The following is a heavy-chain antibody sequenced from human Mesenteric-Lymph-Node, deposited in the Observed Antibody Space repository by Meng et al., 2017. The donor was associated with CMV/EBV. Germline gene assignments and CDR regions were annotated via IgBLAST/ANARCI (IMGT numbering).Heavy chain of an antibody. CDR2: IYYSGST. J-gene: IGHJ6*02. Sequence: SETLSLTCTVSGGSISSSSYYWGWIRQPPGKGLEWIGSIYYSGSTNYNPSLKSRVTISVDTSKNQFSLKLSSVTAADTAVYYCARGGVVIIHGYYGMDVWGQGTTVTVSS. V-gene: IGHV4-39*07. CDR1: GGSISSSSYY. CDR3: ARGGVVIIHGYYGMDV. D-gene: IGHD3-3*01.